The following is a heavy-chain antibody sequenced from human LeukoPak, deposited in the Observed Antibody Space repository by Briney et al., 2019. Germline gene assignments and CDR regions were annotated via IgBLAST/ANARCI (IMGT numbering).Heavy chain of an antibody. V-gene: IGHV4-59*01. CDR1: GGSISSYY. Sequence: PSETLSLTCTVSGGSISSYYWSWIRQPPGKGLEWIGYIYYSGSTNYHPSLKSRVTISVDTSKNQFSLKLSSVTAADTAVYYCARDATIFGSVSWFDPWGQGTLVTVSS. J-gene: IGHJ5*02. CDR3: ARDATIFGSVSWFDP. CDR2: IYYSGST. D-gene: IGHD3-3*01.